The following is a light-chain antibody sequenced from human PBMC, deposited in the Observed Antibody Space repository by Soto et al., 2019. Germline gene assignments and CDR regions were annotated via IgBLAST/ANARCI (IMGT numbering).Light chain of an antibody. CDR2: DAS. CDR3: QQYNSYSWT. Sequence: IQMTHSPSTLSASVGDRVTITCRASQSISSWLAWYQQKPGKAPKLLIYDASSLESGVPSRFSGSGSVTEFSLTISSLQPDDFATYYCQQYNSYSWTFGQGTKVDI. J-gene: IGKJ1*01. CDR1: QSISSW. V-gene: IGKV1-5*01.